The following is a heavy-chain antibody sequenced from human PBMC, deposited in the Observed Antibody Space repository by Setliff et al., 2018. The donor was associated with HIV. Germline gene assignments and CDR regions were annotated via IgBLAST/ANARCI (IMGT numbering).Heavy chain of an antibody. J-gene: IGHJ6*03. CDR1: GGSINSGGYY. Sequence: KTSETLSLTCTVSGGSINSGGYYWVWIRQPALKGLEWIGRIYTSGLTNYNPSLKSRVTISVDTSKNQVSLKLSSVTAADTAVYYCARLSSDWYYMDVWGKGTTVTVSS. CDR2: IYTSGLT. CDR3: ARLSSDWYYMDV. D-gene: IGHD3-9*01. V-gene: IGHV4-61*02.